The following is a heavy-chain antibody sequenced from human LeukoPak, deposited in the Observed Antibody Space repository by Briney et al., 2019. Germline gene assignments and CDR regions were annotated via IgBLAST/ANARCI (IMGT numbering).Heavy chain of an antibody. CDR1: RYTFTNYG. CDR3: ATEGGWGPTDYGDNVY. J-gene: IGHJ4*02. D-gene: IGHD4-17*01. CDR2: ISPYKGNT. Sequence: ASVKVSCKASRYTFTNYGITWVRQAPGQGLEWMGWISPYKGNTNYAQNLQGRVTMTTDTSTSTAYMEVRSLRSDDTAVDYCATEGGWGPTDYGDNVYWGQGTLVTVSS. V-gene: IGHV1-18*01.